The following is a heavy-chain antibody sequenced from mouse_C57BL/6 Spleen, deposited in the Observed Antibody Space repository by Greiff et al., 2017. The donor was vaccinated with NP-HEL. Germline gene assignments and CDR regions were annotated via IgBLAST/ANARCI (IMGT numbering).Heavy chain of an antibody. CDR2: ISSGSSTI. CDR3: ARPTLYYDYDGFAY. Sequence: EVMLVESGGGLVKPGGSLKLSCAASGFTFSDYGMHWVRQAPEKGLEWVAYISSGSSTIYYADTVKGRFTISRDNAKNTLFLQMTSLRSEDTAMYYCARPTLYYDYDGFAYWGQGTLVTVSA. V-gene: IGHV5-17*01. CDR1: GFTFSDYG. J-gene: IGHJ3*01. D-gene: IGHD2-4*01.